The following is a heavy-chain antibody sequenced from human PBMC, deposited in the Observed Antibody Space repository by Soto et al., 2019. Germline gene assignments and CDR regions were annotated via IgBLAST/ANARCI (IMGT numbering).Heavy chain of an antibody. CDR1: GGTFSSYT. J-gene: IGHJ4*02. CDR2: IIPIIGIA. D-gene: IGHD3-10*01. Sequence: QVQLVQSGAEVKKPGSSVKVSCKASGGTFSSYTISWVRQAPGQGLEWMGRIIPIIGIANYAQKFQGRVTITAAKSTSTAYMELSSLRSEDTAGDYCASQLWCGELYDYWVQGTLVTVSS. V-gene: IGHV1-69*02. CDR3: ASQLWCGELYDY.